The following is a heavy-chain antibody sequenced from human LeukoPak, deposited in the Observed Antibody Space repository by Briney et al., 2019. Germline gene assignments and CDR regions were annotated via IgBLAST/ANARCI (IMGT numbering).Heavy chain of an antibody. CDR2: ISYDGSNK. J-gene: IGHJ4*02. Sequence: GGSLRLSCAASGFTFSSYAMHWVRQAPGKGLEWVAVISYDGSNKYYADSVKGRFTISRDNSKNTLYLQMNSLRAEDTAVYYCARGGCSSTSCYVFDYWGQGTLVTVSS. V-gene: IGHV3-30-3*01. CDR3: ARGGCSSTSCYVFDY. CDR1: GFTFSSYA. D-gene: IGHD2-2*01.